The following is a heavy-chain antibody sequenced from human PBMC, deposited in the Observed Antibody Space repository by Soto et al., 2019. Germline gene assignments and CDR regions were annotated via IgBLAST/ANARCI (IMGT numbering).Heavy chain of an antibody. D-gene: IGHD2-2*01. CDR1: GGSISSGDYY. V-gene: IGHV4-30-4*01. Sequence: SETLSLTCTVSGGSISSGDYYWSWIRQPPGKGLEWIGYIYYSGSTYYNPSLKSRVTISVDTSKNQFSLKLSSVTAADTAMYYCARRDCSSISCHFDYWGQGTLVTVS. CDR2: IYYSGST. CDR3: ARRDCSSISCHFDY. J-gene: IGHJ4*02.